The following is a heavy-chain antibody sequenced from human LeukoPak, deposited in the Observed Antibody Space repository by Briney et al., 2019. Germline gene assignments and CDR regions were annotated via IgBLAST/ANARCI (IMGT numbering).Heavy chain of an antibody. Sequence: GGSLRLSCAASGFTFSSYSMNWVRQAPGKGLEWVSSISSSSSYIYYADSVKGRFTISRDNAKNSLYLQMNSLRAEDTAVYYCARGGSYYEIYFDYWGQGTLVTVSS. CDR1: GFTFSSYS. CDR2: ISSSSSYI. J-gene: IGHJ4*02. D-gene: IGHD1-26*01. CDR3: ARGGSYYEIYFDY. V-gene: IGHV3-21*01.